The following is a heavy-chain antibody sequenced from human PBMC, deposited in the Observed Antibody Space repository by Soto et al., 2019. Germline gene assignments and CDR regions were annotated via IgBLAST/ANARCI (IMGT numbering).Heavy chain of an antibody. V-gene: IGHV3-30*18. Sequence: EAGGGVVQPGRSLRLSCTASGFTFSKEGMHWVRQARDKGLEWVAVTSYDGSSKYYTDSVKGRFTISRDNSKNTLYLQMNSLRADDTAVYYCAKDDSGYGADYWGQGTLVTVSS. D-gene: IGHD5-12*01. J-gene: IGHJ4*02. CDR3: AKDDSGYGADY. CDR2: TSYDGSSK. CDR1: GFTFSKEG.